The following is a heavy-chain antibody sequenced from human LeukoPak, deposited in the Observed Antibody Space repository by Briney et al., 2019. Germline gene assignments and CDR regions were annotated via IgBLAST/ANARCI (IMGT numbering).Heavy chain of an antibody. D-gene: IGHD1-26*01. CDR1: GFPLSSYA. J-gene: IGHJ6*03. CDR3: AKSQRGYYPRRTYYYYMDV. V-gene: IGHV3-23*01. CDR2: TSSSDPGT. Sequence: GGSLRLSCAASGFPLSSYAMSWVRQASGKGLEWVSATSSSDPGTYYADSVKGRFTISRDNSKKTLYLQLNSLRAEDTAVYYCAKSQRGYYPRRTYYYYMDVWGKGTTVTVSS.